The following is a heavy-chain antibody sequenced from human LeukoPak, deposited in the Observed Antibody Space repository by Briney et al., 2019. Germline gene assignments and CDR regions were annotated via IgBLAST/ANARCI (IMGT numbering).Heavy chain of an antibody. D-gene: IGHD4-23*01. V-gene: IGHV3-9*01. CDR1: GFIFDDYA. Sequence: PGRSLRLSCAASGFIFDDYAMHWVRQAPGKGLEWVSGISWNGGSMAYADSVKGRFTISRDNAKNSLFLQMNSLRVEDTAFYYCASAVDGGDCWGQGTLVTVSS. CDR3: ASAVDGGDC. CDR2: ISWNGGSM. J-gene: IGHJ4*02.